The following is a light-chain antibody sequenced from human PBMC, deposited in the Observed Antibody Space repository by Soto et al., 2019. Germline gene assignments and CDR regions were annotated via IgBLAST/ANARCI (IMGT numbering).Light chain of an antibody. J-gene: IGKJ2*01. CDR3: QQYKNLYT. V-gene: IGKV1-5*01. CDR1: QTISSW. Sequence: DIQMTQSPSTLSGSVGDRVTITCRASQTISSWLAWYQQKPGKAPRLLIYDASTLDSGVPSRFSGTESETEFTLTISSLQPDDSATYYCQQYKNLYTFGQGTKVDIK. CDR2: DAS.